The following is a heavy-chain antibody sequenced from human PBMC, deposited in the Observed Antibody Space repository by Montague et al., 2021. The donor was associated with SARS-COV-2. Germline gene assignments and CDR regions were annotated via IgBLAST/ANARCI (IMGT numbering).Heavy chain of an antibody. V-gene: IGHV3-30-3*01. J-gene: IGHJ6*02. CDR1: GFTFISYA. CDR3: ARVIGGYYGMDV. D-gene: IGHD1-26*01. CDR2: ISYDGSNK. Sequence: SLRLSCAASGFTFISYAMHWVRQAPGKGLEWVAVISYDGSNKYYADSVKGRFTISRDNSKNTLYLQMNSLRAEDTAVYYCARVIGGYYGMDVWGQGTTVTVSS.